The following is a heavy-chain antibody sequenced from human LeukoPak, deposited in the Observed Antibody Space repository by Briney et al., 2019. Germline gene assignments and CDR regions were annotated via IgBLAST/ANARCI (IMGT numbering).Heavy chain of an antibody. CDR3: ARSNGANWYFDL. D-gene: IGHD4-17*01. Sequence: PSETLSLTCTVSGGSISSWRWIRQPPGKGLEWPGCIYYTGTTNHNPSLKRRVAISLDTSKNQFSLNLSSVTAADTAVYYCARSNGANWYFDLWGRGTLVTVSS. CDR2: IYYTGTT. V-gene: IGHV4-59*12. CDR1: GGSISS. J-gene: IGHJ2*01.